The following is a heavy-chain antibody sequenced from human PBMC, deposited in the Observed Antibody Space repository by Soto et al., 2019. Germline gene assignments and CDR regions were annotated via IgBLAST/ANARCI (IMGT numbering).Heavy chain of an antibody. CDR3: ARESGGATATLDYYYFYMDV. D-gene: IGHD5-12*01. J-gene: IGHJ6*03. V-gene: IGHV1-2*04. CDR1: GDSFNDYY. Sequence: QVQLVQSAAEVRKPGASVTVSCRSSGDSFNDYYIHWVRQAPGQGFEWMGWINPNGGVTKYAQKFQGWVSMTRDTSIRTVYMQQSRLRSDDTAVYYWARESGGATATLDYYYFYMDVWGTGTTVTLSS. CDR2: INPNGGVT.